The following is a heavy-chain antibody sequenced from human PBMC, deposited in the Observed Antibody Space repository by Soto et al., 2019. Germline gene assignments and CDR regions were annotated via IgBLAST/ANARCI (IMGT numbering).Heavy chain of an antibody. Sequence: PRGSLRLSCAASGFTFSSYAMHWGRQAPVKGLEWVAVISYDGSNKYYADSVKGRFTISRDNSKNTLYLQMNSLSAEDTAVYYCARDRVQLWSNYYYGMDVWGQGTTVTVS. CDR1: GFTFSSYA. J-gene: IGHJ6*02. CDR3: ARDRVQLWSNYYYGMDV. V-gene: IGHV3-30-3*01. D-gene: IGHD5-18*01. CDR2: ISYDGSNK.